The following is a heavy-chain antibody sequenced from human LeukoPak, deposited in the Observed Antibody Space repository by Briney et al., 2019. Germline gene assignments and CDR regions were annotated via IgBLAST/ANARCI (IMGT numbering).Heavy chain of an antibody. J-gene: IGHJ5*02. CDR3: ARRIVGARFDP. Sequence: PSETLSLTCIVSGYSISSGYFWGWIRQSPGRGLEWIGSISHSGSPYYNPSLKSRVTISLDTSKNQFSLKMSSVTAADTAVYYCARRIVGARFDPWGQGTLVTVSS. CDR2: ISHSGSP. V-gene: IGHV4-38-2*02. CDR1: GYSISSGYF. D-gene: IGHD1-26*01.